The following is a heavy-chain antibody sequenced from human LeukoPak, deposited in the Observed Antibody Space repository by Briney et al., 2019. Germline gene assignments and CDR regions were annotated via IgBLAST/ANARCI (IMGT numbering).Heavy chain of an antibody. V-gene: IGHV4-59*01. CDR3: ARGVPAAIKWASYYFDY. J-gene: IGHJ4*02. CDR1: GGSISSYY. CDR2: IYYSGST. Sequence: TASETLSLTCTGSGGSISSYYWSWIRQPPGKGLEWIGYIYYSGSTNYNPSLKSRVTISVDTSKNQFSLKLSSVTAADTAVYYCARGVPAAIKWASYYFDYWGQGTLVTVSS. D-gene: IGHD2-2*01.